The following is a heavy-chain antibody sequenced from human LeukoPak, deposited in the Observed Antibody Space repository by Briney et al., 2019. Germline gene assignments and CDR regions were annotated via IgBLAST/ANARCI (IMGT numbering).Heavy chain of an antibody. CDR1: GFTVNTNY. CDR3: AKDFEYSSAPDAFDI. Sequence: GGSLRLSCAASGFTVNTNYMSWVRQAPGKGLEWVSVIYSYGGTYYADSVKGRFTISRDNSKNTLYLQMNSLRAEDTAVYYCAKDFEYSSAPDAFDIWGQGTMVTVSS. V-gene: IGHV3-53*01. J-gene: IGHJ3*02. CDR2: IYSYGGT. D-gene: IGHD6-6*01.